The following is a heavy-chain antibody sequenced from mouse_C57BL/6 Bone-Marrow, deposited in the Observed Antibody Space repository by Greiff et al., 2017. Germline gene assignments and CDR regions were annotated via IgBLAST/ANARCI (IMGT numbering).Heavy chain of an antibody. Sequence: EVKLQESGGGLVKPGGSLKLSCAASGFTFSDYGMHWVRQAPETGLEWVAYISSGSRTIYYADTVKGRFTFSRDNAKNTLFMQLTSMRSEDTAMYYCASYDYGSSYDRWYFDVWGTGTTVTVAS. CDR1: GFTFSDYG. D-gene: IGHD1-1*01. CDR2: ISSGSRTI. J-gene: IGHJ1*03. V-gene: IGHV5-17*01. CDR3: ASYDYGSSYDRWYFDV.